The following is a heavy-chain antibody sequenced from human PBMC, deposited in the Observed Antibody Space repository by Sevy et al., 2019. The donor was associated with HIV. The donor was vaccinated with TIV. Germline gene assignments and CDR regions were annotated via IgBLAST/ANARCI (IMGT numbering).Heavy chain of an antibody. J-gene: IGHJ3*02. V-gene: IGHV3-23*01. D-gene: IGHD3-22*01. CDR3: AGGRFDSIGSFDAFDI. CDR1: GFTVVSYA. Sequence: GGSLRVSCKPSGFTVVSYAMNWVRQAPGKGLEWVSTIYGSGSTTYHADSLRGRFSISRDDSKNTLYLQMNSLKTEDTAVYYCAGGRFDSIGSFDAFDIWGQGTMVTVSS. CDR2: IYGSGSTT.